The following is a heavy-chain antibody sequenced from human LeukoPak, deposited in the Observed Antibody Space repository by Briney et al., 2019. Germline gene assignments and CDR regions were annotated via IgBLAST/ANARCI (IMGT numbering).Heavy chain of an antibody. J-gene: IGHJ4*02. CDR2: ISYDGSNK. V-gene: IGHV3-30*18. CDR3: AKDEYSSSSPDY. D-gene: IGHD6-6*01. Sequence: GGSLRLSSAASGFTFSSYGMHWVRQAPGKGLEWVAVISYDGSNKYYADSVKGRFTISRDNSKNTLYLQMNSLRAEDTAVYYCAKDEYSSSSPDYWGQGTLVTVSS. CDR1: GFTFSSYG.